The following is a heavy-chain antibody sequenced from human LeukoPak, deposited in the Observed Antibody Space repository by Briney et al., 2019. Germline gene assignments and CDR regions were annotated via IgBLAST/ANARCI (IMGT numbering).Heavy chain of an antibody. V-gene: IGHV4-4*07. D-gene: IGHD6-13*01. CDR2: IYGSGTT. Sequence: SDTLSLPCTVSGGSMSTFYWRWIRQPAARGLEWIGRIYGSGTTNYNPALLSRVTMSVDTSKKQFSLKLTSVPAADTAVYYCAKDGSSWPFFESWGQGTLVTVSS. J-gene: IGHJ4*02. CDR3: AKDGSSWPFFES. CDR1: GGSMSTFY.